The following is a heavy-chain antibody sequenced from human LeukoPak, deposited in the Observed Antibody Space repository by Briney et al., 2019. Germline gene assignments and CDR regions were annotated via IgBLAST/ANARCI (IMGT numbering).Heavy chain of an antibody. CDR1: GSTFSSYA. D-gene: IGHD5-18*01. V-gene: IGHV3-23*01. CDR2: LSGSGGST. CDR3: AKDPHTGYSFAY. Sequence: GGSLRLSCVFSGSTFSSYAMSWVRQAPGKGLEWVSPLSGSGGSTYYADSVKGRFTISRDNSKNTLYLQMNSLRVEDTAVYYCAKDPHTGYSFAYWGQGTLVTVSS. J-gene: IGHJ4*02.